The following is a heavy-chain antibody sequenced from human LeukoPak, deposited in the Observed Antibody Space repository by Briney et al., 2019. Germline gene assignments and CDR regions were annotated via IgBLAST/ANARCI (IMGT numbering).Heavy chain of an antibody. Sequence: SETLSLTCTVSGYSISIGYYWGWIRQPPGKGLEWIGEINHSGSTNYNPSLKSRVTISVDTSKNQFSLKLSSVTAADTAVYYCASRLPRDAFDIWGQGTMVTVSS. CDR3: ASRLPRDAFDI. CDR2: INHSGST. V-gene: IGHV4-38-2*02. CDR1: GYSISIGYY. J-gene: IGHJ3*02. D-gene: IGHD6-25*01.